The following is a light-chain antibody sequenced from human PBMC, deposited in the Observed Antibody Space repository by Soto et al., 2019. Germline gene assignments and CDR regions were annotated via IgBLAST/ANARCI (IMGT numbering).Light chain of an antibody. CDR3: QQYSSSSVT. J-gene: IGKJ2*01. Sequence: DIQMTQSPSTLSASVGDRVTITCRASQSIGTLLAWYQQKSGKAPKLLIYDASSLESGVPSRFSGSGSGTEFTLTISSLQPXDFATYYCQQYSSSSVTFGQGTKVDTK. V-gene: IGKV1-5*01. CDR2: DAS. CDR1: QSIGTL.